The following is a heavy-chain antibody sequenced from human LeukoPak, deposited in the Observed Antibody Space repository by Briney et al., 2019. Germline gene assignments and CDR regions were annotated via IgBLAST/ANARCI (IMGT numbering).Heavy chain of an antibody. V-gene: IGHV4-39*01. CDR1: GGSISSSSYY. CDR2: IYYSGST. CDR3: ARRRPPAYSSSPWRSYYYYYCMDV. Sequence: SETLSLTCTVSGGSISSSSYYWGWIRQPPGKGLEWIGSIYYSGSTYYNPSLKSRVTISVDTSKNQFSLKLSSVTAADTAVYYCARRRPPAYSSSPWRSYYYYYCMDVWGKGTTVTVSS. J-gene: IGHJ6*03. D-gene: IGHD6-6*01.